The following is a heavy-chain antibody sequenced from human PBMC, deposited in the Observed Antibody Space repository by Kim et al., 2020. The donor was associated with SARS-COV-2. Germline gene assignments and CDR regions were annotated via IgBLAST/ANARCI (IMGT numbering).Heavy chain of an antibody. CDR3: AKDHRYSSSWYSLASSGYYYGMDV. V-gene: IGHV3-33*06. CDR2: IWYDGSNK. D-gene: IGHD6-13*01. J-gene: IGHJ6*02. Sequence: GGSLRLSCAASGFTFSSYGMHWVRQAPGKGLAWVAVIWYDGSNKYYADAVKGRFTISRDNSKNTLYLQMNSLRAEDSAVYYCAKDHRYSSSWYSLASSGYYYGMDVWGQGTTVTVSS. CDR1: GFTFSSYG.